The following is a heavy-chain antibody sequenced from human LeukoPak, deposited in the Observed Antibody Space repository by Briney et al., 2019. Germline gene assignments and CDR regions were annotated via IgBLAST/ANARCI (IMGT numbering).Heavy chain of an antibody. D-gene: IGHD5/OR15-5a*01. Sequence: GGSLRLSCTASGFTFGDYAMSWVRQAPGKGLEWVGFIRSKAYGGTTEYAASVKGRFTISRDDSKSIAYLQMSSLKTEDTAVYYCAGEYSVYEDYWGQGTLVTVSS. CDR2: IRSKAYGGTT. J-gene: IGHJ4*02. V-gene: IGHV3-49*04. CDR1: GFTFGDYA. CDR3: AGEYSVYEDY.